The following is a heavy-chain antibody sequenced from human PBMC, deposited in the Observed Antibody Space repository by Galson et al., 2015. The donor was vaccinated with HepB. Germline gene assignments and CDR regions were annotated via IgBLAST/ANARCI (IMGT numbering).Heavy chain of an antibody. Sequence: SVKVSCKASGGTFSSYTISWVRQAPGQGLEWMGRIIPILGIANYAQKFQGRVTITADKSTSTAYMELSSLRSEDTAVYYCASEGITSSSWTSFDYWGQGTLVTVSP. J-gene: IGHJ4*02. D-gene: IGHD6-13*01. V-gene: IGHV1-69*02. CDR2: IIPILGIA. CDR1: GGTFSSYT. CDR3: ASEGITSSSWTSFDY.